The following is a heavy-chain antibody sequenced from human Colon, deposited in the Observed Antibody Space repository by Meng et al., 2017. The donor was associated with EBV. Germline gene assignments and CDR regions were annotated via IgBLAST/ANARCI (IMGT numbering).Heavy chain of an antibody. CDR2: IHHSGSA. D-gene: IGHD2-21*01. Sequence: QGYLQRSGPGLAWPNHPLSLTCTVSGGSMSSGNYSWSWIRRPPGKGLEWIGYIHHSGSAYYNPSLKSRVSISVDTSKSQFSLNLNSMTAADTAVYYCASFDHIPRRNYFDYWGQGTLVTVSS. J-gene: IGHJ4*02. V-gene: IGHV4-30-4*01. CDR3: ASFDHIPRRNYFDY. CDR1: GGSMSSGNYS.